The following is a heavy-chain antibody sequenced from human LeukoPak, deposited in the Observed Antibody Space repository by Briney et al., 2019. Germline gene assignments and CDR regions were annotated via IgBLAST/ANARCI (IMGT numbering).Heavy chain of an antibody. J-gene: IGHJ4*02. CDR2: TYYRSKWYK. CDR3: ARVGHYYFDY. D-gene: IGHD3-16*01. CDR1: GDSVSSSSAS. V-gene: IGHV6-1*01. Sequence: SQTLSLTCAISGDSVSSSSASWNWVRQSPSRGLEWLGRTYYRSKWYKAYAVSVRSRITINPDTSKNLFSLQLNSVTPEDTAVYYCARVGHYYFDYWGQGTLVTVSS.